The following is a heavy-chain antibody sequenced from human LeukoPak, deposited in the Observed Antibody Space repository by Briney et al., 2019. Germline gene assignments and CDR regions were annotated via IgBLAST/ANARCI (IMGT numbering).Heavy chain of an antibody. CDR2: ISSSSSYI. Sequence: PGGSLRLSCAASGFTFSSYSMNWVRQAPGKGLEWVSSISSSSSYIYYADSVKGRFTISRDNAKNSLYLQMNSLRAEDTAVYYCARDRVVGLEWLSYYFDYWGQGTLVTVSS. CDR3: ARDRVVGLEWLSYYFDY. D-gene: IGHD3-3*01. V-gene: IGHV3-21*01. CDR1: GFTFSSYS. J-gene: IGHJ4*02.